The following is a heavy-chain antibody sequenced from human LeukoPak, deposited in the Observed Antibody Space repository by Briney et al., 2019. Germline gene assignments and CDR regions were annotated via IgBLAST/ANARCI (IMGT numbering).Heavy chain of an antibody. CDR3: ARDLTTVTDNNWFDP. J-gene: IGHJ5*02. D-gene: IGHD4-11*01. CDR1: GYTFTSYG. Sequence: ASVKVSCKASGYTFTSYGISWVRQAPGQGLEWMGWISAYNGNTNYAQKLQGRVTMTTDTSTSTAYMELSRLRSDDTAVYYCARDLTTVTDNNWFDPWGQGTLVTVSS. V-gene: IGHV1-18*01. CDR2: ISAYNGNT.